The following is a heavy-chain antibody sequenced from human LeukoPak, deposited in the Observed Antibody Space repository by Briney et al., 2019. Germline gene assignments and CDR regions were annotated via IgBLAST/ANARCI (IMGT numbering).Heavy chain of an antibody. CDR1: GGTFSNYA. V-gene: IGHV1-69*06. J-gene: IGHJ6*03. Sequence: GASVKVSCKASGGTFSNYAIGWVRRAPGQGLEWMGGVIPIFSTANYAQKFQGRVTITADRSTSTAYMELSSLRSEDTAVYYCARDKFRTVRALYYYYMDVWGKGTTVTVSS. CDR3: ARDKFRTVRALYYYYMDV. D-gene: IGHD3-10*01. CDR2: VIPIFSTA.